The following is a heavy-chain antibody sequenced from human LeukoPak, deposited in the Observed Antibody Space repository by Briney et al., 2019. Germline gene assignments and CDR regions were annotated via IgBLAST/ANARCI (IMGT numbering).Heavy chain of an antibody. V-gene: IGHV3-7*03. CDR2: IREERGQE. D-gene: IGHD5-18*01. J-gene: IGHJ5*02. CDR3: ASLDTAKQPLANH. Sequence: GGSLRLPCAASGFTFSSYTMNWIRQAPGKGLEWVANIREERGQEYYVDSVKGRFTISKNSAKNSLYLQMNTLRVEDTAMYYCASLDTAKQPLANHWGQGTLVTVSS. CDR1: GFTFSSYT.